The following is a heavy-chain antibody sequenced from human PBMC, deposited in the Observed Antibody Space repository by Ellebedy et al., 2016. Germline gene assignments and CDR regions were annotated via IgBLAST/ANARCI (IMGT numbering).Heavy chain of an antibody. V-gene: IGHV3-30*18. J-gene: IGHJ6*02. CDR3: AKVRSPDLYNNNDGMDV. CDR1: GFTFSRFD. CDR2: ISSDGNDE. Sequence: GESLKISXAASGFTFSRFDIHWVRQAQGKGLEWVAAISSDGNDENYGASVKGRFSISRDNSKNRVYLQMSSLRVEDTAVYYCAKVRSPDLYNNNDGMDVWGQGTTVTVSS. D-gene: IGHD3-10*01.